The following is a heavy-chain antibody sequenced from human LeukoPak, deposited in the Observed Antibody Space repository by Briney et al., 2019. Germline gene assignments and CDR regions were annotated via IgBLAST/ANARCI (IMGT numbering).Heavy chain of an antibody. CDR2: IIPIFGTA. D-gene: IGHD3-22*01. J-gene: IGHJ4*02. CDR1: GGTFSSYA. CDR3: ARGSVAQNYYDSSGYYKG. Sequence: SVKVSCRASGGTFSSYAISWVRQAPGQGLEWMGGIIPIFGTANYAQKFQGRVTITTDESTSTAYMELSSLRSEDTAVYYCARGSVAQNYYDSSGYYKGWGQGTLVTVSS. V-gene: IGHV1-69*05.